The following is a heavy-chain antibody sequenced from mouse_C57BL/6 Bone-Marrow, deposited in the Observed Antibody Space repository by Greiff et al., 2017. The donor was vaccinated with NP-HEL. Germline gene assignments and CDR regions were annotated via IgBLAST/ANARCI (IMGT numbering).Heavy chain of an antibody. CDR1: GFTFSDYG. CDR3: ASLLRQGYFDV. CDR2: ISSGSSTI. Sequence: EVQGVESGGGLVKPGGSLKLSCAASGFTFSDYGMHWVRQAPEKGLEWVAYISSGSSTIYYADTVKGRFTISRDNAKNTLVLQMTSLRSEDTAMYYCASLLRQGYFDVWGTGTTVTVSS. D-gene: IGHD2-4*01. J-gene: IGHJ1*03. V-gene: IGHV5-17*01.